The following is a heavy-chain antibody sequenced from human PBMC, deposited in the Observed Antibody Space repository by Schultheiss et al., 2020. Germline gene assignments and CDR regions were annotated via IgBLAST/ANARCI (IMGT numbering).Heavy chain of an antibody. Sequence: GESLKISCAASGFTFSSYGMHWVRQAPGKGLEWVAVISYDGSNKYYADSVKGRFTISRDNAKNSLYLQMNSLRAEDTAVYYCAKEGYYDSSGYYDYWGQGTLVTVSS. CDR1: GFTFSSYG. J-gene: IGHJ4*02. V-gene: IGHV3-30*19. D-gene: IGHD3-22*01. CDR2: ISYDGSNK. CDR3: AKEGYYDSSGYYDY.